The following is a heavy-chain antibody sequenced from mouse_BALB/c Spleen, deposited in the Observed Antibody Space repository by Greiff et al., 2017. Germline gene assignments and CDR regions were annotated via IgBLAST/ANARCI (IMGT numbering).Heavy chain of an antibody. Sequence: EVQLQQSGPGLVKPSQSLSLTCTVTGYSITSDYAWNWIRQFPGNKLEWMGFISYSGSTSYNPSLKSRISITRDTSKNQFFLQLNSVTTEDTATYYFARLYYEYGQYCDVWGAGTTVTVSS. CDR2: ISYSGST. CDR1: GYSITSDYA. J-gene: IGHJ1*01. D-gene: IGHD2-4*01. CDR3: ARLYYEYGQYCDV. V-gene: IGHV3-2*02.